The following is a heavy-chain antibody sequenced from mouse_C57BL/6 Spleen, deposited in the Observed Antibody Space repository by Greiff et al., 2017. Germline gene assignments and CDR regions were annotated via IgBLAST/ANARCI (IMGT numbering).Heavy chain of an antibody. D-gene: IGHD1-1*01. J-gene: IGHJ4*01. CDR3: ARSYIYGSRHYYAMDY. CDR1: GHTFTSYW. V-gene: IGHV1-50*01. Sequence: QVQLQQPGAELVKPGASVKLSCKASGHTFTSYWMQWVKQRPGQGLEWIGEIDPSDSYTNYTQKFKGKATLTVDTSSSTAYRQISSLTSEDSAIYYRARSYIYGSRHYYAMDYWGQGTSVTVSS. CDR2: IDPSDSYT.